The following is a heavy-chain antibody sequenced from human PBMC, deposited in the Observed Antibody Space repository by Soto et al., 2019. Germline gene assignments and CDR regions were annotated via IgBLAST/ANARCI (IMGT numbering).Heavy chain of an antibody. CDR2: IYYSGST. CDR3: ARDSTISSGRFDY. J-gene: IGHJ4*02. Sequence: QVQLQESGPGLVKPSQTLSLTWTVSGGSISSGGYYWSWISQHPGKGLEWIGYIYYSGSTYYNPSLKSRVTISVDTSKNQFSLKLSSVTAADTAVYYCARDSTISSGRFDYWGQGTLVTVSS. V-gene: IGHV4-31*02. CDR1: GGSISSGGYY. D-gene: IGHD6-25*01.